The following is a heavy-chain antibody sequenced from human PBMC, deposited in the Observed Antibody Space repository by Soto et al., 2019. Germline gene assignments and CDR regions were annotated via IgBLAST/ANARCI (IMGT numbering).Heavy chain of an antibody. CDR2: ISGSGGST. CDR1: GFTISSYA. Sequence: GGSLRLSCAASGFTISSYAMSWVRQAPGKGLEWVSAISGSGGSTYYADSVKGRFTISRDNSKNTLYLQMNSLRAEDTAVYYCAKAMTTVTTRWYYFDYWGQGTLVTVSS. J-gene: IGHJ4*02. V-gene: IGHV3-23*01. CDR3: AKAMTTVTTRWYYFDY. D-gene: IGHD4-17*01.